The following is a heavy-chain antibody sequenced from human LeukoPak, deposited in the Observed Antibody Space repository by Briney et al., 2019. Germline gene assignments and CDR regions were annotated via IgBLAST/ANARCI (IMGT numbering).Heavy chain of an antibody. CDR2: ISGSGATT. D-gene: IGHD4-23*01. CDR3: AKATLRTTVVKGVLDY. Sequence: GGSLRLSCAASGFTLSSYAMTWVRQAPGKGLEWVSTISGSGATTYYADSVKGRFTISRDNSKNTLYLQMNTLRAEDTAIYYCAKATLRTTVVKGVLDYWGQGTLVTVSS. V-gene: IGHV3-23*01. CDR1: GFTLSSYA. J-gene: IGHJ4*02.